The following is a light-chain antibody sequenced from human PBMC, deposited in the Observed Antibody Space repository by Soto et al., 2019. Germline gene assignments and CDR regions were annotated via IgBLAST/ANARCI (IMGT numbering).Light chain of an antibody. CDR1: QSVSSN. CDR3: QQYNNWPPGT. J-gene: IGKJ1*01. Sequence: EIVMTQSAAILSVSPGERATLSCRASQSVSSNLAWYQQKPGQAPRLLIYGASTRATGIPARFSGSGSGTEFTLTISSLQSEDFAVYYCQQYNNWPPGTFGQGTKVEIK. V-gene: IGKV3-15*01. CDR2: GAS.